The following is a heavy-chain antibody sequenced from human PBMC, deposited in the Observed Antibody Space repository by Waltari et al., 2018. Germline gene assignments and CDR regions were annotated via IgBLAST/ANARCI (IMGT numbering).Heavy chain of an antibody. Sequence: EVQLVESGGGLAQPGGSLRISCAASGFTFSRFWRHWVRQAPGKGPVWVARINHDGSRTSYGDSVKGRFTISRNNTKNTMYLQMNTLRVEDTAVYYCVRDRSSGNVGPYYGMDVWGQGTTVTVSS. CDR2: INHDGSRT. CDR1: GFTFSRFW. V-gene: IGHV3-74*01. CDR3: VRDRSSGNVGPYYGMDV. D-gene: IGHD3-22*01. J-gene: IGHJ6*02.